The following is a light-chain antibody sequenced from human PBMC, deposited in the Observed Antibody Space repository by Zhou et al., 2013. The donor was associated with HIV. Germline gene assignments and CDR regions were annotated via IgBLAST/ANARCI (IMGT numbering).Light chain of an antibody. Sequence: DIQMTQSPSSLSASVGDRVTITCQASQDINNLLNWYQQKPGKAPRLLIYDASYLETGVPSRFSGSASGTDFTFTINSLQPEDTATYYCQQYDNVPSGGTFGQGTKVE. CDR3: QQYDNVPSGGT. CDR1: QDINNL. CDR2: DAS. V-gene: IGKV1-33*01. J-gene: IGKJ1*01.